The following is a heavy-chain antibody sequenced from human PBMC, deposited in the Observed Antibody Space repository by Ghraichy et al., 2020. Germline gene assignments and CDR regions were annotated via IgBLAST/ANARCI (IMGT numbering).Heavy chain of an antibody. CDR3: TTDSGYGIVGARVLY. CDR1: GFILSNAW. V-gene: IGHV3-15*01. J-gene: IGHJ4*02. D-gene: IGHD1-26*01. Sequence: GGSLRLSCAASGFILSNAWMSWVRQAPGKGLEWVGRIKSKTDGETTDYAAPVKGRFTISRDDSKNTLYIEMNSLKTEDTAVYFCTTDSGYGIVGARVLYWGQGTLVTVSS. CDR2: IKSKTDGETT.